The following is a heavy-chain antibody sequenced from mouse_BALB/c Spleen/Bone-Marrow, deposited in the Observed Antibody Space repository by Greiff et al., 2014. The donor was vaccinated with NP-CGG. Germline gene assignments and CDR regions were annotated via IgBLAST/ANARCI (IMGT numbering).Heavy chain of an antibody. Sequence: VMLVESGPGLVAPSQSLSITCTVSEFSLSGYGVSWVRQPSGKGLEWLGVIWGDGSINYHSALISRLSISKDNSKSQVFLELNSLQTDDTATYYCAKTNRYGYAMDYWGQGTSVTVSS. CDR3: AKTNRYGYAMDY. D-gene: IGHD1-1*01. CDR1: EFSLSGYG. V-gene: IGHV2-3*01. CDR2: IWGDGSI. J-gene: IGHJ4*01.